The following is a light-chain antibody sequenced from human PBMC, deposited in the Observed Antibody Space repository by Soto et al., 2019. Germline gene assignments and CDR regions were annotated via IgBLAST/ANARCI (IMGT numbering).Light chain of an antibody. CDR1: SSTIGAGYD. CDR2: GKN. V-gene: IGLV1-40*01. Sequence: QSVLTQPPSVSGAPGQRVTISCTGSSSTIGAGYDVHWYQHLPGTAPKLLIYGKNTRPSGVPDRFSGSKSGTSASLAITGLQAEDEADYYCQSFDSSLSGHVVFGGGTKVTVL. J-gene: IGLJ2*01. CDR3: QSFDSSLSGHVV.